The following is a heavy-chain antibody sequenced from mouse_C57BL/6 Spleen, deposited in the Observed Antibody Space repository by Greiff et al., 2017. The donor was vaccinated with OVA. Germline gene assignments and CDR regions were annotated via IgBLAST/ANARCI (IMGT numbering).Heavy chain of an antibody. D-gene: IGHD2-2*01. J-gene: IGHJ4*01. V-gene: IGHV2-2*01. CDR2: IWSGGST. CDR1: GFSLTSYG. Sequence: QVQLKQSGPGLVQPSQSLSITCTASGFSLTSYGVHWVRQSPGKGLEWLGVIWSGGSTDYNAAFISRLSISKDNSKSQVFFKMNSLQADDTAIYYCARNLGMVTTGYCAMDYWGQGTSVTVSS. CDR3: ARNLGMVTTGYCAMDY.